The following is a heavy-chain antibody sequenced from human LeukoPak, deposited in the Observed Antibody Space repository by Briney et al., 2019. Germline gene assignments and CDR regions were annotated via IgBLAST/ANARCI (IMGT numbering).Heavy chain of an antibody. J-gene: IGHJ4*02. CDR1: GFTFSDYY. Sequence: GGSLRLSCEASGFTFSDYYMGWIRQAPGKGLEWVSAISGSGGSTYYADSVKGRFTISRDNSKNTLYLQMNSLRAEDTAVYYCAKAYGSGSDFDYWGQGTLVTVSS. CDR2: ISGSGGST. CDR3: AKAYGSGSDFDY. V-gene: IGHV3-23*01. D-gene: IGHD3-10*01.